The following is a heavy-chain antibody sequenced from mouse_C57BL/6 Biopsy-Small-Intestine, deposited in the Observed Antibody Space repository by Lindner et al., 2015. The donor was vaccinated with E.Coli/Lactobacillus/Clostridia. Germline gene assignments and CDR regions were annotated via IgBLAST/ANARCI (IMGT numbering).Heavy chain of an antibody. CDR3: ARLESGLGRGFAY. V-gene: IGHV1-19*01. Sequence: EVQLQESGPVLVKPGASVKMSCKASGYTFTDYYMNWVKQSHGKSLEWIGVINPYNGGTSYNQKFKGKATLTVDKSSSTAYMERNSLTSEDSAVYYCARLESGLGRGFAYWGQGTLVTVSA. J-gene: IGHJ3*01. CDR2: INPYNGGT. CDR1: GYTFTDYY. D-gene: IGHD4-1*01.